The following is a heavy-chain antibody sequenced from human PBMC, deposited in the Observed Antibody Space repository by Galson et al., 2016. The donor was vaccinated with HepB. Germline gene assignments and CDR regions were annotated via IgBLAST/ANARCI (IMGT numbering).Heavy chain of an antibody. CDR2: INSDGSST. V-gene: IGHV3-74*01. J-gene: IGHJ4*02. CDR1: GFTFSSYW. Sequence: SLRLSCAASGFTFSSYWMHWVRQAPGKGLVWVSRINSDGSSTSYADSVKGRFTISRDNAKNTLYLQMNSLRAEDTAVYYCARATGCSSTSCYVGWIDYWGQGTLVTVSS. D-gene: IGHD2-2*01. CDR3: ARATGCSSTSCYVGWIDY.